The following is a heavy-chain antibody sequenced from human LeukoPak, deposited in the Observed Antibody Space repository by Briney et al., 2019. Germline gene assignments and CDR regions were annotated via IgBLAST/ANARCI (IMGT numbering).Heavy chain of an antibody. CDR2: INPSGGST. CDR3: AGAPPLASFDP. Sequence: ASVKVSCKASGYTFTSYYIHWVRQAPGQGLEWMGIINPSGGSTSYAQKFQGRVTMTRDTSTSTVYMELSSLRSEDTAVYYCAGAPPLASFDPWGQGTLVTVSS. J-gene: IGHJ5*02. CDR1: GYTFTSYY. V-gene: IGHV1-46*01.